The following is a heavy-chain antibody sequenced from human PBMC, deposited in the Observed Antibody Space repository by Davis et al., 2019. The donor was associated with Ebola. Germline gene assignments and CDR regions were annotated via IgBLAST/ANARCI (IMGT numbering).Heavy chain of an antibody. CDR2: IKADGSEK. CDR1: GFTFSTYW. Sequence: GGSLRLSCAASGFTFSTYWMTWVRQAPGKGLEWVANIKADGSEKYSVDSVKGRFTISRDISKNTLYLQMNSLRAEDTAVYYCAKAYGDYYYYYGMDVWGQGTTVTVSS. CDR3: AKAYGDYYYYYGMDV. J-gene: IGHJ6*02. D-gene: IGHD4-17*01. V-gene: IGHV3-7*03.